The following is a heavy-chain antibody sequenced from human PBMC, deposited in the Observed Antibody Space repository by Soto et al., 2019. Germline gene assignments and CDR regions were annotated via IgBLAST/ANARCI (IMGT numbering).Heavy chain of an antibody. Sequence: QVQMVESGGGVVQPGRSLRLSCAASGFTFRNYAMHWVRQAPGKGLEWVAVISSDGTKKNSADSVKGRFTISRDNSKNTLYLQMNSLRAEDTAVYYCALEGQAAFDSWGQGTLVTVSS. V-gene: IGHV3-30*04. D-gene: IGHD6-25*01. J-gene: IGHJ4*02. CDR3: ALEGQAAFDS. CDR1: GFTFRNYA. CDR2: ISSDGTKK.